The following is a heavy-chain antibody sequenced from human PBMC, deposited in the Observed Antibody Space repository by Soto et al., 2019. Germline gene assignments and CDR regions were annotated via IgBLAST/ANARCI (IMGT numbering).Heavy chain of an antibody. CDR2: VYYSGST. CDR1: GGSISTYH. CDR3: ARMNRDNYGFGVGQRPDHFAN. Sequence: SETLSLTCSVSGGSISTYHWSWIRQPPGKGLEWIGYVYYSGSTNYNPSLKSRVTISIDTSKNQFSLKLTSVTPADTAVYYCARMNRDNYGFGVGQRPDHFANWGQGTPVTVSS. D-gene: IGHD5-18*01. J-gene: IGHJ4*02. V-gene: IGHV4-59*01.